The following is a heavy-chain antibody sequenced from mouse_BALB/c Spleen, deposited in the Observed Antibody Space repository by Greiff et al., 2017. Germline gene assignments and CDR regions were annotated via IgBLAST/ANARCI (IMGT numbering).Heavy chain of an antibody. D-gene: IGHD4-1*01. CDR3: ARTGTDYYFDY. V-gene: IGHV1-87*01. CDR2: IYPGDGDT. J-gene: IGHJ2*01. Sequence: GQLQQSGAELARPGASVKLSCKASGYTFTSYWMQWVKQRLGQGLEWIGAIYPGDGDTRYTQKFKGTATLTADKSSSTAYMQLSSLASEDSAVYYCARTGTDYYFDYWGQGTTLTVSS. CDR1: GYTFTSYW.